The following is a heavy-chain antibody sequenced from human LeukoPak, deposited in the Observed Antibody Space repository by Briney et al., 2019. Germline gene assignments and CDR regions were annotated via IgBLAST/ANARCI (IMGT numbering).Heavy chain of an antibody. Sequence: ASVKVSCKVSGYTLTKLSMHWVRQAPGKGLEWMGGFDPEDGETIYAQKFQGRVTMTEDTSTDAAYMELSSLRSEDTAVYYCARDSWSGYYWFDPWGQGTLVTVSS. J-gene: IGHJ5*02. V-gene: IGHV1-24*01. CDR3: ARDSWSGYYWFDP. D-gene: IGHD3-3*01. CDR2: FDPEDGET. CDR1: GYTLTKLS.